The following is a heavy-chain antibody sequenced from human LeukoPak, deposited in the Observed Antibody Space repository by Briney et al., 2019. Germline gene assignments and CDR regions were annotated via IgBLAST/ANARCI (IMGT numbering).Heavy chain of an antibody. CDR1: GGSFSGHY. Sequence: SETLSLTCAVYGGSFSGHYWSWIRQPPGKGLEWIGEINHSGSTNYNPSLKSRVTISVDTSKNQFSLKLSSVTAADTAVYYCARHRCSGGSCYPMNWFDPWGQGTLVTVSS. CDR3: ARHRCSGGSCYPMNWFDP. J-gene: IGHJ5*02. V-gene: IGHV4-34*01. D-gene: IGHD2-15*01. CDR2: INHSGST.